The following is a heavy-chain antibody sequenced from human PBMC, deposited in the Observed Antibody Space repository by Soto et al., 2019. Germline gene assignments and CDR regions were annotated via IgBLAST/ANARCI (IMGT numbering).Heavy chain of an antibody. V-gene: IGHV1-69*13. J-gene: IGHJ6*02. Sequence: GASVKVSCKASGGTFSRHSITWVRQAPGQGLEWMGGIIPIFGTANYAQKFQGRVTITADESTSTAYMELSSLRSEDTAVYYCARGALGYCISTSCYGRGDYYYYYYGMDVWGQGTTVTVSS. CDR2: IIPIFGTA. CDR3: ARGALGYCISTSCYGRGDYYYYYYGMDV. CDR1: GGTFSRHS. D-gene: IGHD2-2*01.